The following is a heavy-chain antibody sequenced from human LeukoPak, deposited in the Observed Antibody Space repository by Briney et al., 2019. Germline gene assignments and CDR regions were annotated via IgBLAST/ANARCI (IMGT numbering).Heavy chain of an antibody. CDR1: GGSFSGYY. V-gene: IGHV4-34*01. Sequence: SETLSPTCAVYGGSFSGYYWSWIRQPPGKGLEWIGEINHSGSTNYNPSLKSRVTISVDTSKNQFSLKLSSVTAADTAVYYCAREGYSSSWYDRRAFDIWGQGTMVTVSS. D-gene: IGHD6-13*01. J-gene: IGHJ3*02. CDR2: INHSGST. CDR3: AREGYSSSWYDRRAFDI.